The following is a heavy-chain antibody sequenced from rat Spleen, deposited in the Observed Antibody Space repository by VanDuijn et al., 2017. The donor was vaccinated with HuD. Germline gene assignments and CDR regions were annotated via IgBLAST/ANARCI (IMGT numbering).Heavy chain of an antibody. CDR2: ISYDGSST. V-gene: IGHV5-29*01. J-gene: IGHJ2*01. CDR3: TTRLY. Sequence: EVQLVESGGGLVQPGRSLKLSCAASGFTFSNYGMAWVRQAPTKGLEWVATISYDGSSTYYRDSVKGRFTISRDNARRTLFLQMDSLRSDDTATYSCTTRLYWGQGVMVTVSS. CDR1: GFTFSNYG.